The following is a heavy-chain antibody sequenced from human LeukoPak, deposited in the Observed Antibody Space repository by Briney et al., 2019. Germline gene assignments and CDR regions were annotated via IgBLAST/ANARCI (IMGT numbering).Heavy chain of an antibody. CDR3: ASPRGDDSGGYYTWYFHH. D-gene: IGHD3-22*01. CDR2: SGIT. V-gene: IGHV4-39*07. J-gene: IGHJ1*01. CDR1: GGSISSSSYY. Sequence: SETLSLTCTVSGGSISSSSYYWGWIRQPPGKGLEWIGSGITYYNPSLKSRVTISVDTSKNQFSLKLSSVTAADTAVYFCASPRGDDSGGYYTWYFHHWGQGILVTVSS.